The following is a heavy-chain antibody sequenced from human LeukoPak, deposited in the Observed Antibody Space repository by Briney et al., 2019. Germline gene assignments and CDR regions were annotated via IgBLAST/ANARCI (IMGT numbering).Heavy chain of an antibody. CDR3: ARGSAWFDP. J-gene: IGHJ5*02. CDR2: ISSSGSTI. CDR1: GFTFSSYE. V-gene: IGHV3-48*03. Sequence: GGSLSLLCAPSGFTFSSYEMNGVRQAPGKGVEWVLYISSSGSTIYYAYSVKGPFTNSRDNAKNSLYLQMNSLRAEETAADYCARGSAWFDPWGQGTLVTVSS.